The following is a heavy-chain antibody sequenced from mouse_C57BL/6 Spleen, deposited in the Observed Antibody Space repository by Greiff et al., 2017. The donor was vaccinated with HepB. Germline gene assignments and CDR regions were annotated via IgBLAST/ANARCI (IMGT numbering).Heavy chain of an antibody. CDR2: IDPNNGGT. V-gene: IGHV1-22*01. J-gene: IGHJ2*01. Sequence: VQLQQSGPELVKPGASVKMSCKASGYTFTDYNMHWVKQSHGKSLEWIGYIDPNNGGTSYNQKVKGKATLTVNKYSSTAYRELRSLTSEDSAVYYCGRSTVGSSSLFDYWGQGTTLTVSS. CDR1: GYTFTDYN. D-gene: IGHD1-1*01. CDR3: GRSTVGSSSLFDY.